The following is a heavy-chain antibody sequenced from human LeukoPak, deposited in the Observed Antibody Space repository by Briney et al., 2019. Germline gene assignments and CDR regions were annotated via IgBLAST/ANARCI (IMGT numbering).Heavy chain of an antibody. D-gene: IGHD2-2*01. CDR1: GGSISSGGYS. CDR3: ARVDQLLTPGAFDI. Sequence: SETLSLTCAVSGGSISSGGYSWSWIRQPPGKGLEWIGYIYHSGSTYYNPSLKSRVTISVDRSKNQFSLKLSSVTAADTAVYYCARVDQLLTPGAFDIWGQGTMVTVSS. V-gene: IGHV4-30-2*01. J-gene: IGHJ3*02. CDR2: IYHSGST.